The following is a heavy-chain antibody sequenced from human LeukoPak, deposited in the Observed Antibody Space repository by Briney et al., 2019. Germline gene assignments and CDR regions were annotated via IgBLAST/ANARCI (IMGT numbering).Heavy chain of an antibody. D-gene: IGHD1-26*01. CDR2: IIPTGGST. Sequence: ASVKVSCKASGGTFSSYAISWVRQAPGQGLEWMGGIIPTGGSTGYAQKFQGRVTMTRDMSTSTDYMELSSLRSEDTAIYYCARDNSVGDNAWWFDPWGQGTLVTVSS. J-gene: IGHJ5*02. V-gene: IGHV1-69*10. CDR3: ARDNSVGDNAWWFDP. CDR1: GGTFSSYA.